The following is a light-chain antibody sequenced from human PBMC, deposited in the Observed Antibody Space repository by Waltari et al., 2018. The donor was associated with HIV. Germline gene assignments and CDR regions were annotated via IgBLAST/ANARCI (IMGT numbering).Light chain of an antibody. J-gene: IGLJ3*02. CDR1: SSDVGGYNY. CDR3: SSYTSSSTRV. Sequence: QSALTQPASVSGSPGQSITTSCTGTSSDVGGYNYVPWYQRQPGKAPKLMIYDVNNRPSGVSKRCSGSKSGNTASLTISGLQAEDEADYYCSSYTSSSTRVFGGGTKVTVL. CDR2: DVN. V-gene: IGLV2-14*03.